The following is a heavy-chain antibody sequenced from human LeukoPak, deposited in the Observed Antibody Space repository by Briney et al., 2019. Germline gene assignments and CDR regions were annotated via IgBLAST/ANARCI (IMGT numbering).Heavy chain of an antibody. Sequence: GGSLRLSCAASGFTVSSKYMSWVRQAPGKGLEWVSVIYSGGSTYYADSVKGRFTISGDNSKNTVYLQMNSLRAENTAVYYCARDCSASSSDYYPLGYWGQGTLVTVSS. D-gene: IGHD3-22*01. CDR1: GFTVSSKY. J-gene: IGHJ4*02. CDR3: ARDCSASSSDYYPLGY. V-gene: IGHV3-66*01. CDR2: IYSGGST.